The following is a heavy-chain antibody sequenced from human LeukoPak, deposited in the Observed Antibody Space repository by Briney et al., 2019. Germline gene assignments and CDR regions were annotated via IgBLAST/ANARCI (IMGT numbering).Heavy chain of an antibody. CDR3: AKDLTMIVVVTTTSRGDY. J-gene: IGHJ4*02. CDR2: ISGSGGST. V-gene: IGHV3-23*01. CDR1: GFTFSSYA. D-gene: IGHD3-22*01. Sequence: GAPLRLSCAASGFTFSSYAMSWVRQAPGKGLEWVSAISGSGGSTYYADSVKGRFTISRDNSKNTLYLQMNSLRAEDTAVYYCAKDLTMIVVVTTTSRGDYWGQGTLVTVSS.